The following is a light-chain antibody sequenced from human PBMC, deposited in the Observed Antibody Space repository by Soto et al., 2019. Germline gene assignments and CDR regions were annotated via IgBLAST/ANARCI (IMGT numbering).Light chain of an antibody. CDR3: LQLYNFSWT. V-gene: IGKV1-6*01. Sequence: IQMTQSPSTLSGSVGASVTISCRASQGIRNDLAWYQQKPGKAPKLLIFAASNLQSGVPSRFSGSGSGTDFTLTISRLQPEDGATYDCLQLYNFSWTFGQGTKVDIK. CDR2: AAS. J-gene: IGKJ1*01. CDR1: QGIRND.